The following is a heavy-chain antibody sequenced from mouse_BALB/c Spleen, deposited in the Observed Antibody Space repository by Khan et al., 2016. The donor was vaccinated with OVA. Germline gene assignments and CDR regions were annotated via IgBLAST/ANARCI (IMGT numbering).Heavy chain of an antibody. CDR1: GYTFTSYT. CDR3: ARVRPYHASYGAWFAY. CDR2: INPSNGYT. D-gene: IGHD2-10*01. Sequence: QVQLQQSGAELARPGASVKMSCKASGYTFTSYTMHWVKQRPGQGLEWIGYINPSNGYTNYNQKLRDKATLTADKSSSTAYMQLSSLTSEDSACYYCARVRPYHASYGAWFAYWGQGTLVTVSA. J-gene: IGHJ3*01. V-gene: IGHV1-4*01.